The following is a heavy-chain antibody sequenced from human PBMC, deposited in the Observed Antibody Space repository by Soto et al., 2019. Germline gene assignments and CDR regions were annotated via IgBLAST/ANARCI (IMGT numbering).Heavy chain of an antibody. CDR1: RLTFSNYA. CDR2: ISGSGDTA. CDR3: AKADYSYSWAPGDY. Sequence: EVQVLESGGGLVQPGGSLRLSCVIDRLTFSNYAVKWVRQAPGKGLEWVSSISGSGDTAYYADSVKGRFTISRDNSKNTLYLQMNSLRVEDSALYYCAKADYSYSWAPGDYWGQGTLVTVSS. D-gene: IGHD6-13*01. V-gene: IGHV3-23*01. J-gene: IGHJ4*02.